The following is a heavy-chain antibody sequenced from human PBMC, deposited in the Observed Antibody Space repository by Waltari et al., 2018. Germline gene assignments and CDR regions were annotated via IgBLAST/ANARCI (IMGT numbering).Heavy chain of an antibody. Sequence: QLQLQESGPGLVKPSETLSLTCTVSGGSISSSSYYWGWIRQPPGKGLEWIGSIYYSGSTYDNPSLKSRVTISVDTSKNQFSLKLSSVTAADTAVYYCARLDSSGYYLSYWGQGTLVTVSS. CDR3: ARLDSSGYYLSY. CDR2: IYYSGST. V-gene: IGHV4-39*01. CDR1: GGSISSSSYY. J-gene: IGHJ4*02. D-gene: IGHD3-22*01.